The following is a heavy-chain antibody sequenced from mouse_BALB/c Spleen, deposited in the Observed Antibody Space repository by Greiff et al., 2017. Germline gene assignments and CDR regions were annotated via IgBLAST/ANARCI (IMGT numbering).Heavy chain of an antibody. V-gene: IGHV1-14*01. CDR3: ARAYDYDAAWFAY. CDR1: GYTFTSYV. D-gene: IGHD2-4*01. Sequence: EVKLQESGPELVKPGASVKMSCKASGYTFTSYVMHWVKQKPGQGLEWIGYINPYNDGTKYNEKFKGKATLTSDKSSSTAYMELSSLTSEDSAVYYCARAYDYDAAWFAYWGQGTLVTVSA. CDR2: INPYNDGT. J-gene: IGHJ3*01.